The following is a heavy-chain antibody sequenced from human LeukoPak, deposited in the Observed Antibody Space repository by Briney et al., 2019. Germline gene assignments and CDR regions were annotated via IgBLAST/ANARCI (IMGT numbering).Heavy chain of an antibody. J-gene: IGHJ4*02. Sequence: ASVKVSCKASGYTFTSYAMHWVRQAPGQRLEWMGWINAGNGNTKYSQKFQGKVTITRDTSASTAYMELSSLRSEDTAVYSCARGVATNRYYFDYWGQGTLVTVSS. V-gene: IGHV1-3*01. CDR3: ARGVATNRYYFDY. D-gene: IGHD5-12*01. CDR2: INAGNGNT. CDR1: GYTFTSYA.